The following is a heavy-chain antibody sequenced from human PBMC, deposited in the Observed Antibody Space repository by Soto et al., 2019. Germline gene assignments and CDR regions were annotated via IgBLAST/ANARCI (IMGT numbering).Heavy chain of an antibody. V-gene: IGHV3-7*03. D-gene: IGHD3-10*01. Sequence: PGGSLRLSXAASGFTFSSFWMSWVRQAPGKGLEWVANIKTDGSETHYVDSVKGRFTISRDNPKTSLFLQMNSLRVEDTAVYFCTRDRYPRFDHGSGSYPYYWGQGTPVTVSS. J-gene: IGHJ4*02. CDR1: GFTFSSFW. CDR2: IKTDGSET. CDR3: TRDRYPRFDHGSGSYPYY.